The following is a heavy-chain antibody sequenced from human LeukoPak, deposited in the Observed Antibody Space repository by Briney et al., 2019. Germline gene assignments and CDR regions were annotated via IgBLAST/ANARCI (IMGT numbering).Heavy chain of an antibody. V-gene: IGHV4-34*01. CDR2: IDHSGST. J-gene: IGHJ4*02. CDR3: ARNFPYSKLDY. D-gene: IGHD6-13*01. CDR1: GGSFSSYY. Sequence: SETLSLTCAVSGGSFSSYYWSWIRQPPGKGLEWIGEIDHSGSTNYNPSLKSRVTISVDTSKSQFSLQLSTVTAADTAVYYCARNFPYSKLDYWGQGTLVTVSS.